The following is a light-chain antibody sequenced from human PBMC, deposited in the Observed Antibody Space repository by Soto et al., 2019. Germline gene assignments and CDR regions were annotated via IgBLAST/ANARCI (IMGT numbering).Light chain of an antibody. CDR3: QQYSNWPPIT. Sequence: VLTHSPATLSLSPCERATLSCRASQSVRSRSLAWYQHNPGQAPRLLMYGASSRATGIPDRFSGSGSGTEFTLTISSLQSEDFAVYYCQQYSNWPPITFGQGTRLEIK. CDR1: QSVRSR. J-gene: IGKJ5*01. CDR2: GAS. V-gene: IGKV3D-15*01.